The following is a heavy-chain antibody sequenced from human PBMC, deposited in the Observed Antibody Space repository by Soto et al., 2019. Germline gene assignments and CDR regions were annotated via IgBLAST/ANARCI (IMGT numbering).Heavy chain of an antibody. Sequence: PSETLSLTCAVSGGSISSSNWWSWVRQPPGKGLEWIGEIYHSGSTNYNPSLKSRVTISVDKSKNQFSLKLSSVTAADTAVYYCARVGIAAAGMEAFDIWGQGTMVTVSS. D-gene: IGHD6-13*01. CDR3: ARVGIAAAGMEAFDI. J-gene: IGHJ3*02. V-gene: IGHV4-4*02. CDR1: GGSISSSNW. CDR2: IYHSGST.